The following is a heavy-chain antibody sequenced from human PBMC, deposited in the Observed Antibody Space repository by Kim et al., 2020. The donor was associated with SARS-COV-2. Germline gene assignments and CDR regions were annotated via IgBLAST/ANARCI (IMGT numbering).Heavy chain of an antibody. D-gene: IGHD1-26*01. V-gene: IGHV3-30*18. CDR3: AKDSGNSGSYYEYYYYYGMDV. CDR1: GFTFSSYG. J-gene: IGHJ6*02. CDR2: ISYDGSNK. Sequence: GGSLRLSCAASGFTFSSYGMHWVRQAPGKGLEWVAVISYDGSNKYYADSVKGRFTISRDNSKNTLYLQMNSLRAEDTAVYYCAKDSGNSGSYYEYYYYYGMDVWGQGTTVTVSS.